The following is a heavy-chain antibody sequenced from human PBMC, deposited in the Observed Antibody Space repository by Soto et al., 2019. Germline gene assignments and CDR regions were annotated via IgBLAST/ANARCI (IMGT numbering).Heavy chain of an antibody. J-gene: IGHJ5*02. Sequence: QVTLKESGPVLVKPTETLTLRCTVSGLSITDSEMGVSWICQPPGQPLEWLAHIDSSGEKCYRTFLKSRLPISKDTSKSQIVLTMTNMDPADTATYYCARRHLAVAVSPWFDPWGQGIPVTVSS. D-gene: IGHD6-19*01. V-gene: IGHV2-26*01. CDR3: ARRHLAVAVSPWFDP. CDR2: IDSSGEK. CDR1: GLSITDSEMG.